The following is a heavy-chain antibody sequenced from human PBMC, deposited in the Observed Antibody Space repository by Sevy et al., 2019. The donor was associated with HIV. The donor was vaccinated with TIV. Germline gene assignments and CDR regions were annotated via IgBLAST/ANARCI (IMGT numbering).Heavy chain of an antibody. D-gene: IGHD3-22*01. Sequence: GGSLRLSCPASGFTFGNYAMNWVRQAPGKGLEWVSGISGTGGSGDKTNYADSVKGRFTISRDDSKNSLYLQLNSLRAEDTAIYYCARKYDSSGYSDYWGQGTLVTVSS. V-gene: IGHV3-23*01. CDR2: ISGTGGSGDKT. J-gene: IGHJ4*02. CDR1: GFTFGNYA. CDR3: ARKYDSSGYSDY.